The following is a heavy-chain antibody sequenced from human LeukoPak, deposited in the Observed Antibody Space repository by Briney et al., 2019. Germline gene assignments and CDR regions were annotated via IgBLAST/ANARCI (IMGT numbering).Heavy chain of an antibody. V-gene: IGHV4-61*02. J-gene: IGHJ3*02. CDR3: ARRDYDFWSGYYTDAFDI. CDR2: IYTSGST. CDR1: GGSISSGSYY. Sequence: SQTLSLTCTVSGGSISSGSYYWRWLRQPAGTGLEWIGRIYTSGSTNYNPSLKSRVTISVDTSKNQFSLKLSSVTAADTAVYYCARRDYDFWSGYYTDAFDIWGQGTMVTVSS. D-gene: IGHD3-3*01.